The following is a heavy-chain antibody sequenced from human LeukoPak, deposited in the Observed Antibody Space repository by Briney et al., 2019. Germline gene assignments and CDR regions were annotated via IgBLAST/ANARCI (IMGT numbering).Heavy chain of an antibody. J-gene: IGHJ3*02. CDR3: ARDRYSSGPYAFDI. CDR1: GFTFSSYS. CDR2: ISSSSSYI. D-gene: IGHD6-19*01. Sequence: GGSLRLSWAASGFTFSSYSMNWVRQAPGKGLEWVSSISSSSSYIYYADSVKGRFTISRDNAKNSLYLQMNSLRAEDTAVYYCARDRYSSGPYAFDIWGQGTMVTVSS. V-gene: IGHV3-21*01.